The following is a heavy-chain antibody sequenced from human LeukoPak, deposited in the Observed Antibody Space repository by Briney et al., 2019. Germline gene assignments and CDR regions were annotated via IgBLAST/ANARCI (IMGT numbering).Heavy chain of an antibody. CDR2: ISDYNGNS. CDR1: GYTFTSFG. J-gene: IGHJ4*02. D-gene: IGHD6-13*01. CDR3: ARDTRGAGGSYFDY. V-gene: IGHV1-18*01. Sequence: ASVKVSCTASGYTFTSFGISWVRQAPGQGLEWTGWISDYNGNSNYAQRFQGRVTMTTDTSTSTAYMELRSLRSDDTAVYYCARDTRGAGGSYFDYWGQGTLVIVSS.